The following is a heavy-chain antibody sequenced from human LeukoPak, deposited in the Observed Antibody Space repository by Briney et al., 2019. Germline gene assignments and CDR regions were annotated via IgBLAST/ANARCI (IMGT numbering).Heavy chain of an antibody. Sequence: GGSLRLSCAASEFTFSNYAMNWVRQAPGKGLEWVSGISGGGGSTYYADSVKGRFTISRDNAKNTLYLQMNSLRAEDTAVYYCARQPDYWGQGTLVTVSS. J-gene: IGHJ4*02. CDR1: EFTFSNYA. CDR3: ARQPDY. CDR2: ISGGGGST. D-gene: IGHD1-1*01. V-gene: IGHV3-23*01.